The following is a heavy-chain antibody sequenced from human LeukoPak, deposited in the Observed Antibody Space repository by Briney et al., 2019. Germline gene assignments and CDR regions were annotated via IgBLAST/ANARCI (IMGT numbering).Heavy chain of an antibody. J-gene: IGHJ1*01. Sequence: PGGSLRLSCAAFGFTFSSYSMNWVRQAPGKGLEWVSSISSSSSYIYYADSVKGRFTISRDNAKNSLYLQMNSLRAEDTAVYYCARVAVPAAFLGPFQHWGQGTLVTVSS. V-gene: IGHV3-21*01. CDR2: ISSSSSYI. CDR3: ARVAVPAAFLGPFQH. D-gene: IGHD2-2*01. CDR1: GFTFSSYS.